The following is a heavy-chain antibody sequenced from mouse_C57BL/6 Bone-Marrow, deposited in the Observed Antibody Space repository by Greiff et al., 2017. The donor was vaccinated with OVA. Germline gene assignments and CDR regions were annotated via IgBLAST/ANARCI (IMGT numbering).Heavy chain of an antibody. Sequence: QVQLQQPGAELVRPGTSVKLSCKASGYTFTSYWMHWVKQRPGQGLGWIGGINPSDSYTNYNQKFQGKATLTVDTSSSTAYMQLSSRTSEDSAVYYCARWGYMDYWGQGTSVTVSS. CDR2: INPSDSYT. CDR3: ARWGYMDY. V-gene: IGHV1-59*01. CDR1: GYTFTSYW. J-gene: IGHJ4*01.